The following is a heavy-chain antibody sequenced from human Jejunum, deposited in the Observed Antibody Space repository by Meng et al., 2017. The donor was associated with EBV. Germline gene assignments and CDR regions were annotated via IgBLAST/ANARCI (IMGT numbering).Heavy chain of an antibody. CDR2: ISYTGRV. V-gene: IGHV4-59*01. D-gene: IGHD2-21*02. CDR3: ARGKVTFDY. CDR1: GGPLTDNH. J-gene: IGHJ4*02. Sequence: QVLLQESGPGLVKPSETLSLTCAVSGGPLTDNHWTWIRQPPGKGLEWIGYISYTGRVNYNPSLKSRVTISIDTSRNQFSLRLTSVTAADTAVYYCARGKVTFDYWGQGTLVTVSS.